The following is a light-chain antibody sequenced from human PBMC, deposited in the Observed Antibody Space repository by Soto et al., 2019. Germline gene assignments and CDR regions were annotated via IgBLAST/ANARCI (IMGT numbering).Light chain of an antibody. CDR3: LQDYSSPYT. V-gene: IGKV1-6*01. CDR1: QGIRNG. J-gene: IGKJ2*01. CDR2: AIS. Sequence: AIPMTQSPSSLSASVGDRVTITCRASQGIRNGYGWYQQKPGGAPKLLIYAISNLQSGVPSMFSGRGSGTDFTLTISSLQPEDFATYCCLQDYSSPYTFGQGTKLEI.